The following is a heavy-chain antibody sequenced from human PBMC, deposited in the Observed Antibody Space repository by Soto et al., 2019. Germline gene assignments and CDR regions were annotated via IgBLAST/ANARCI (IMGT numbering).Heavy chain of an antibody. CDR1: GFTFSSYA. D-gene: IGHD6-6*01. V-gene: IGHV3-64D*06. Sequence: GSLRLSCAASGFTFSSYAMHWVRQAPGKGLEYVSAISSNGVSTYYADSVKGRFTISRDNSKNTLYLQMSSLRAEDTAVYYCVKGGAYSTSSTFDYWGQGTLVTVSS. CDR2: ISSNGVST. CDR3: VKGGAYSTSSTFDY. J-gene: IGHJ4*02.